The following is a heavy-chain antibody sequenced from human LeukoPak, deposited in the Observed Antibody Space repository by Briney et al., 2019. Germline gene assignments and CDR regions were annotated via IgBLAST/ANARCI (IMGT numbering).Heavy chain of an antibody. D-gene: IGHD3-3*01. V-gene: IGHV4-34*01. CDR3: ARHFPIFGVVIIPSYFDY. CDR2: INRSGSA. Sequence: KPSETLSLTCAVYGGSLSGYYWSWIRQPPGRGLEWIGEINRSGSANYNPSLKSRVTISVDTSKNQFSLKLSSVTAADTAVYYCARHFPIFGVVIIPSYFDYWGQGTLVTVSA. CDR1: GGSLSGYY. J-gene: IGHJ4*02.